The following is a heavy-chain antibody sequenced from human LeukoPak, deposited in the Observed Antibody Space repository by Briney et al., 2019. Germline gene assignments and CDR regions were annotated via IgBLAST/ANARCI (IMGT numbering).Heavy chain of an antibody. Sequence: GESLKISCKGSGYSFTSYWIGWVRQMPGKGLEWMGIIYPGDSDTRYSPSFQGQVTISADKSISTAYLQWSSLKASDTAMYYCARRLYCSSTSCYYFDYWGQGTLVTVSS. V-gene: IGHV5-51*01. J-gene: IGHJ4*02. CDR3: ARRLYCSSTSCYYFDY. CDR2: IYPGDSDT. CDR1: GYSFTSYW. D-gene: IGHD2-2*01.